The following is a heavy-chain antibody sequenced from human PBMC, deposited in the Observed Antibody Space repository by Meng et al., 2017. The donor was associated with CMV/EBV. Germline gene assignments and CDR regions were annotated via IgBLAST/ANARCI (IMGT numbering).Heavy chain of an antibody. CDR2: MNPNSGNT. J-gene: IGHJ4*02. Sequence: ASVKVSCKASGGNFGTYDINWVRQATGQGLEWMGWMNPNSGNTGYAQKFQGRVTITRNTSISTAYMELSSLRSEDTAVYYCARGRLFCSSTSCRNGGIGYWGQGTLVTVSS. CDR3: ARGRLFCSSTSCRNGGIGY. V-gene: IGHV1-8*03. D-gene: IGHD2-2*01. CDR1: GGNFGTYD.